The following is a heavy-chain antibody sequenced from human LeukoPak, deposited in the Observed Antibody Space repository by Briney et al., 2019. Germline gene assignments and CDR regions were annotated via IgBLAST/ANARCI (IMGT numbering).Heavy chain of an antibody. Sequence: SETLSLTCTVSGGSISSSYWSWIRQPAGKGLEWIGRIYTSGRSNYSPSLKSRVTMSVDTSKNQISLNLSSVTAADTAVYYCARGFLDFDFWGHGTLVTVSS. CDR2: IYTSGRS. CDR1: GGSISSSY. CDR3: ARGFLDFDF. V-gene: IGHV4-4*07. D-gene: IGHD3-3*01. J-gene: IGHJ4*01.